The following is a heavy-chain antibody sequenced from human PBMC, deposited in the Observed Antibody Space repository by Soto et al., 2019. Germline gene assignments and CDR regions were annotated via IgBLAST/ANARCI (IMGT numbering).Heavy chain of an antibody. CDR1: EFTFSSYE. D-gene: IGHD3-3*02. CDR2: ISSSGTTI. J-gene: IGHJ4*02. Sequence: PGGSLRLSCVASEFTFSSYEMNWVRQAPGKGLEWVSYISSSGTTIYYTDSVKGRFTISRDNAKKSLYLQMNSLRAEDTAVYFCARDHLWAFDYWGQGVLVTVSS. CDR3: ARDHLWAFDY. V-gene: IGHV3-48*03.